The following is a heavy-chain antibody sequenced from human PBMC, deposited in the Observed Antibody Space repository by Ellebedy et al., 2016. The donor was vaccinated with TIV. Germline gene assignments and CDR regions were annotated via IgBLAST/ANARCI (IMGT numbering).Heavy chain of an antibody. CDR3: ASPYCGGASCYSLPFDY. D-gene: IGHD2-15*01. V-gene: IGHV3-30*14. CDR2: ISDYGSKT. CDR1: GFTFSNYV. J-gene: IGHJ4*02. Sequence: PGGSLRLSCAASGFTFSNYVIHWVRQAPGKGLEWVAVISDYGSKTDYADSVKGRFSISRDVSKNTVFLQMNRLTGDDSAVYFCASPYCGGASCYSLPFDYWGQGILVSVSS.